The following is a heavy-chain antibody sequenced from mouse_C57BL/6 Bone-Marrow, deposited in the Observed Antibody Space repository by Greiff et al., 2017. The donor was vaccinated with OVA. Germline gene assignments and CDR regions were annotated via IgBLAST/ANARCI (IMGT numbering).Heavy chain of an antibody. V-gene: IGHV5-4*01. Sequence: EVHLVESGGGLVKPGGSLKLSCAASGFTFSSYAMSWVRQTPEKRLEWVATISDGGSYTYYPDNVKGRFTISRDNAKNNLYLQMSHLKSEDTAMYYCARESDGYYTCYFDYWGQGTTLTVSS. CDR2: ISDGGSYT. D-gene: IGHD2-3*01. J-gene: IGHJ2*01. CDR3: ARESDGYYTCYFDY. CDR1: GFTFSSYA.